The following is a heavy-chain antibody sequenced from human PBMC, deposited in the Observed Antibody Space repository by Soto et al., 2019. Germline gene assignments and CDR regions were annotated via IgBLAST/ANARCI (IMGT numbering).Heavy chain of an antibody. CDR3: ARAPREIQLWLGYFDY. D-gene: IGHD5-18*01. J-gene: IGHJ4*02. CDR1: GYTFTSYY. CDR2: INPSGGST. V-gene: IGHV1-46*01. Sequence: GASVKVSCKASGYTFTSYYMHWVRQAPGQGLEWMGIINPSGGSTSYAQKFQGRVTMTRDTSTSTVYMELSSLRSEDTAVYYCARAPREIQLWLGYFDYWGQGTLVTVSS.